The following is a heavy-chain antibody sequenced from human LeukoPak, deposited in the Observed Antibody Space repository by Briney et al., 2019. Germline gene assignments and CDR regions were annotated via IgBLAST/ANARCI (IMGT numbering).Heavy chain of an antibody. CDR1: GFSFSDYY. Sequence: GGSLRLSCVGSGFSFSDYYMNWVRQAPGKGLEWLSSISSGSVYKYDADSVRGRFTISRDNAKNSLFLQMNSLRAEDTSIYYCAKDIVFLFGDPWGQGALVTVSS. CDR2: ISSGSVYK. V-gene: IGHV3-21*04. D-gene: IGHD2-15*01. CDR3: AKDIVFLFGDP. J-gene: IGHJ5*02.